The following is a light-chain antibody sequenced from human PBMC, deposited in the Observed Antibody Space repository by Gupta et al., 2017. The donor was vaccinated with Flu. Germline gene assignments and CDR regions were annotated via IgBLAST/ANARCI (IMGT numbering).Light chain of an antibody. J-gene: IGKJ4*01. V-gene: IGKV3-11*01. CDR2: DVS. Sequence: EIVLTQSPATLSLSPGARATLSCRASQSVSSFLAWYQQKPDKAPRLLIDDVSKRATGIPARFSGSGSGTDFTLTISSLVPEDFAVYFCQQRSDWLTFGGGTKVEIK. CDR3: QQRSDWLT. CDR1: QSVSSF.